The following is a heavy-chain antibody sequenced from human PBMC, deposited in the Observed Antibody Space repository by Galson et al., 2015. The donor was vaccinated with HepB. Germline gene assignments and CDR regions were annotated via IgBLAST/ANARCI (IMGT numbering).Heavy chain of an antibody. D-gene: IGHD3-10*01. J-gene: IGHJ6*02. CDR3: ARASYYYGSGSGGYYYNMDV. CDR2: INWNGGST. V-gene: IGHV3-20*01. CDR1: GFTFDDYG. Sequence: SLRLSCAASGFTFDDYGMSWVRHAPGKGLEWVSGINWNGGSTGYADSVKGRFTISRDNAKNSLYLQLNSLRAEDTALYHCARASYYYGSGSGGYYYNMDVWGQGTTVTVSS.